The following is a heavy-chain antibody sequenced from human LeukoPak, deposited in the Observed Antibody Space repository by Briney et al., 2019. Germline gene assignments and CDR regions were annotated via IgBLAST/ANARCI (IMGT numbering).Heavy chain of an antibody. J-gene: IGHJ6*03. V-gene: IGHV3-74*01. CDR2: LNSDGSST. CDR1: GFTFSSYW. CDR3: ARDRAYRLYGDLKYYMDV. D-gene: IGHD4-17*01. Sequence: GGSLRLSCAASGFTFSSYWMHWVRQAPGKGLVWVSRLNSDGSSTVYADSVKGRFTISRDNAENKLYLQMNSLRVEDTAVYYCARDRAYRLYGDLKYYMDVWGKGTTVTISS.